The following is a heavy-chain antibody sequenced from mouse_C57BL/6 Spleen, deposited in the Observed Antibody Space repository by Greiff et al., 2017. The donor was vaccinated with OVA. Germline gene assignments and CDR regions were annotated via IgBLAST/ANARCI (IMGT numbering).Heavy chain of an antibody. CDR3: ARQADMDY. J-gene: IGHJ4*01. CDR1: GYTFTDYN. V-gene: IGHV1-18*01. CDR2: INPNNGGT. Sequence: VHVKQSGPELVKPGASVKIPCKASGYTFTDYNMDWVKQSHGKSLEWIGDINPNNGGTIYNQKFKGKATLTVDKSSSTAYMELRSLTSEDTAVYYCARQADMDYWGQGTSVTVSS.